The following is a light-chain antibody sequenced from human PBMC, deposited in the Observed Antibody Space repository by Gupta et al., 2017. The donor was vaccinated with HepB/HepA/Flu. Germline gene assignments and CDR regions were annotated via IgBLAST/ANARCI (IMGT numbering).Light chain of an antibody. CDR1: QSGLYSSNNRNC. J-gene: IGKJ2*02. Sequence: DIVMTQSPDSLAVSLGERATINCKSSQSGLYSSNNRNCVAWYQQKPGQPPNLLISGASTRESGVPDRFSGRGCGTDFTLTISGLQAEDVAVYYCQQENCVPCTFGQGTKLEIK. CDR3: QQENCVPCT. V-gene: IGKV4-1*01. CDR2: GAS.